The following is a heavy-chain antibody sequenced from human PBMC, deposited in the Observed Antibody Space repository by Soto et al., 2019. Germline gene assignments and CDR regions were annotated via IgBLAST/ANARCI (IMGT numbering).Heavy chain of an antibody. CDR3: ARSPVWFGVYGYGMDV. D-gene: IGHD3-10*01. CDR1: GGSFSGYY. J-gene: IGHJ6*02. V-gene: IGHV4-34*01. Sequence: SETLSLTCAVYGGSFSGYYWSWIRQPPGKGLEWIGEINHSGSTNYNPSLKSRVTISVDTSKNQFSLKLSSVTAADTAVYYCARSPVWFGVYGYGMDVWGQGTTVNVSS. CDR2: INHSGST.